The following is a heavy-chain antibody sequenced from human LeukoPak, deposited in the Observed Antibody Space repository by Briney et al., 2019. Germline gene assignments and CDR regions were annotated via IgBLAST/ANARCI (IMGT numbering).Heavy chain of an antibody. CDR1: GGSISSSNFY. J-gene: IGHJ4*02. CDR3: ARSSSDWPFDY. CDR2: IYYSGNT. D-gene: IGHD6-19*01. Sequence: PSETLSLTCTVSGGSISSSNFYWGWIRQPPGKGLEWVGSIYYSGNTYYSPSLKSRVTMSVDTTKNQFSLKLNSVTAADTAVYYCARSSSDWPFDYWGQGTLVTVSS. V-gene: IGHV4-39*01.